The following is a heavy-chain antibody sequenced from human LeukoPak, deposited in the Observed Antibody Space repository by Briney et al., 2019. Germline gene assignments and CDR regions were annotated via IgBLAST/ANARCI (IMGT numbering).Heavy chain of an antibody. J-gene: IGHJ4*02. Sequence: GGSLRLSCAASGFTFSSYSMNWVRQAPGKGLEWVSSISSSSSYIYYADSVKGRFTISRDNSKNTLYLQMNSLRAEDTAVYYCAKDDGDQGGYYFDYWGRGTLVTVSS. D-gene: IGHD4-17*01. V-gene: IGHV3-21*01. CDR3: AKDDGDQGGYYFDY. CDR2: ISSSSSYI. CDR1: GFTFSSYS.